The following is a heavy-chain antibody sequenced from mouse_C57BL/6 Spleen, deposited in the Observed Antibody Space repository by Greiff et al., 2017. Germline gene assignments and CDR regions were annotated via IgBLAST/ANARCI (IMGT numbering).Heavy chain of an antibody. CDR1: GFTFSSYA. CDR3: ARDDWYFDV. J-gene: IGHJ1*03. Sequence: EVKLMESGGGLVKPGGSLKLSCAASGFTFSSYAMSWVRQTPEKRLEWVATISDGGSYTYYPDNVKGRFTISRDNAKNNLYLQMSHLKSEDTAMYYCARDDWYFDVWGTGTTVTVSS. CDR2: ISDGGSYT. V-gene: IGHV5-4*01.